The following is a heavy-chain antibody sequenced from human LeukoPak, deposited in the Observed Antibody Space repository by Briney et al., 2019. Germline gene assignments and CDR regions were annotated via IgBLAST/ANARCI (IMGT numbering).Heavy chain of an antibody. J-gene: IGHJ4*02. CDR1: GYTFTGYY. CDR2: INPNSGGT. Sequence: GASVKVSCKASGYTFTGYYMHWVRQAPGQGLEWMGWINPNSGGTNYAQKFQGRVTMTRDTSISTAYMELSRLRSDDTAVYYCARDIAIVVVISGLGYWGQGTLVTVSS. D-gene: IGHD3-22*01. CDR3: ARDIAIVVVISGLGY. V-gene: IGHV1-2*02.